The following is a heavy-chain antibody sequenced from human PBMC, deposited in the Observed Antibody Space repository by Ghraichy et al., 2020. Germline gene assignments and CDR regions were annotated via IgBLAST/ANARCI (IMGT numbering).Heavy chain of an antibody. CDR3: AHRPIAVAGTEWFDP. CDR2: IYWDDDK. CDR1: GFSLSTSGVG. Sequence: SGPTLVKPTQTLTLTCTFSGFSLSTSGVGVGWIRQPPGKALEWLALIYWDDDKRYSPSLKSSLTITKDTSKNQVVLTMTNMDPVDTATYYCAHRPIAVAGTEWFDPWGQGTLVTVSS. J-gene: IGHJ5*02. D-gene: IGHD6-19*01. V-gene: IGHV2-5*02.